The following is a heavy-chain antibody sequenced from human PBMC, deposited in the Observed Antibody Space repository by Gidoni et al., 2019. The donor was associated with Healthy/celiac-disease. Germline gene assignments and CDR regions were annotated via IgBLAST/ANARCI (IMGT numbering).Heavy chain of an antibody. D-gene: IGHD3-16*01. J-gene: IGHJ6*02. CDR3: ARDNSLGASYYYYGMDV. Sequence: EVQLVESGGGLVQPGGSLRLSCAASGFTVSSNYMSWVRQAPGKGLEWVSVIYSGGSTYYADSVKGRFTISRDKSKNTLYLQMNSLRAEDTAVYYCARDNSLGASYYYYGMDVWGQGTTVTVSS. CDR1: GFTVSSNY. V-gene: IGHV3-66*01. CDR2: IYSGGST.